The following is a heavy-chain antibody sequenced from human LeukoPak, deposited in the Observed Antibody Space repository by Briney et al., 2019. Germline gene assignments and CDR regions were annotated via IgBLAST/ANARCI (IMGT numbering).Heavy chain of an antibody. D-gene: IGHD6-13*01. CDR2: INHSGST. CDR3: ARVPKLVSYSSSWYWFDP. J-gene: IGHJ5*02. V-gene: IGHV4-34*01. CDR1: GGSFSGYY. Sequence: SETLSLTCAVYGGSFSGYYWSWIRQPPGKGLEWIGEINHSGSTYYNPSLKSRVTISVDTSKNQFSLKLSSVTAADTAVYYCARVPKLVSYSSSWYWFDPWGQGTLVTVSS.